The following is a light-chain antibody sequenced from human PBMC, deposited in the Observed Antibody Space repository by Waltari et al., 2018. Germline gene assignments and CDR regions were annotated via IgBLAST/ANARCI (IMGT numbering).Light chain of an antibody. V-gene: IGLV3-21*03. J-gene: IGLJ3*02. CDR3: QVWDSSSDHRV. CDR1: HIGGKS. Sequence: SYVLTQPPSVSVAPGKTDRTTCGGNHIGGKSVHWYQQKPGQAPVLVVYDGSDRPSGIPERFSGSNSGNTATLTISRVEAGDEADYYCQVWDSSSDHRVFGGGTKLTVL. CDR2: DGS.